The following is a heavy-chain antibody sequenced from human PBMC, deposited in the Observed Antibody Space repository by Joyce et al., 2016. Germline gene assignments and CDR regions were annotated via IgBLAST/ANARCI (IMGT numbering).Heavy chain of an antibody. V-gene: IGHV4-4*02. CDR1: GGSVYSSNK. D-gene: IGHD1-26*01. CDR3: ARDAVGFDY. Sequence: QVQLQESGPGLVEPSGTLSLTCTVSGGSVYSSNKWSWVRQPPGKGLEWSGEIYHSGSTSYSPALQSRVTISIDKSKNEFSLELRSVTAADTAMYYCARDAVGFDYWGQGILVSVSS. J-gene: IGHJ4*02. CDR2: IYHSGST.